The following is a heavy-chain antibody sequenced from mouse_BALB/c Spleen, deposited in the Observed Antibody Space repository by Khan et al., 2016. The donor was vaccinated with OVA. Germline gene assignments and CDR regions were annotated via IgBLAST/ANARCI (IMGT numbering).Heavy chain of an antibody. Sequence: QVQLKESGPGLVAPSQSLSITCTISGFSLTNYGVHWVRQPPGKGLEWLVVIWSDGSPTYNSALKSRLTISKENSKSQVFLKMNSLQTDETAMYFCARQPYYHYNIMDYWGQGTSVTVSS. CDR3: ARQPYYHYNIMDY. CDR1: GFSLTNYG. D-gene: IGHD2-10*01. CDR2: IWSDGSP. V-gene: IGHV2-6-1*01. J-gene: IGHJ4*01.